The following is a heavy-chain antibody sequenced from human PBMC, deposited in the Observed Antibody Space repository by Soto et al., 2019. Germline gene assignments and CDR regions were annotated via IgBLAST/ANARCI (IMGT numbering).Heavy chain of an antibody. Sequence: PGGSLRLSCTVSGFSLSTYNMNWVRQAQGKGLEFVSYISTTYDIYYPGSVKGRFTISRDNAKNSLYLQMNSLRAGDTAVYYCARGVADYYYGMDVWGQGTTVTVSS. J-gene: IGHJ6*02. CDR1: GFSLSTYN. D-gene: IGHD6-19*01. V-gene: IGHV3-13*01. CDR3: ARGVADYYYGMDV. CDR2: ISTTYDI.